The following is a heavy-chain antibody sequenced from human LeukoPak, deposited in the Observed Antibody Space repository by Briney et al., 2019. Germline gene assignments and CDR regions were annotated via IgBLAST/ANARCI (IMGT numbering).Heavy chain of an antibody. V-gene: IGHV3-23*01. Sequence: PGRSLRLSCAASGFTFSSYAMSWVRQAPGKGLEWVSAISGSGGSTYYADSVKGRFTISRDNSKNTLYLQMNSLRAEDTAVYYCAKGRSEGPYYGMDVWGQGTTVTVSS. J-gene: IGHJ6*02. CDR1: GFTFSSYA. CDR2: ISGSGGST. D-gene: IGHD2-15*01. CDR3: AKGRSEGPYYGMDV.